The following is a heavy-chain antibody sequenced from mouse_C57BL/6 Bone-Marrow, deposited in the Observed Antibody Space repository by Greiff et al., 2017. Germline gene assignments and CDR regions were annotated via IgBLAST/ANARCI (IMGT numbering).Heavy chain of an antibody. D-gene: IGHD2-4*01. CDR1: GYSITSDY. V-gene: IGHV3-8*01. CDR3: ARGTMITTGDYYAMDY. Sequence: EVQGVESGPGLAKPSQTLSLTCSVTGYSITSDYWNWIRKFPGNKLEYMGYISYSGSTYYNPSLKSRISITRDTSKNQYYLQLNSVTTEDTATYYCARGTMITTGDYYAMDYWGQGTSVTVSS. CDR2: ISYSGST. J-gene: IGHJ4*01.